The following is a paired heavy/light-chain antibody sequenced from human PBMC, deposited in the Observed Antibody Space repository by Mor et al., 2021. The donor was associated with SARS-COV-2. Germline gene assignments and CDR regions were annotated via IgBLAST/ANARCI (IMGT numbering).Heavy chain of an antibody. CDR2: TSGTTYPT. CDR3: ARLSAWGEYIDY. Sequence: QLVESGGEWVNRGGSLRLSCVGSGFTFRTYTMNWVRQAPGKGLEWIAYTSGTTYPTYYSDAVQGRFTMSRDNAKNSVYLQMDGLRDDDTAVYFCARLSAWGEYIDYWGRGTLVTVSS. D-gene: IGHD7-27*01. CDR1: GFTFRTYT. V-gene: IGHV3-48*02. J-gene: IGHJ4*02.
Light chain of an antibody. CDR3: NSYLSGKIGI. V-gene: IGLV2-8*01. CDR1: NNDIGVFNY. CDR2: EVN. Sequence: QSALTQPPSASGSLGQSVTLFCTGTNNDIGVFNYVSWYQQHPGKAPKLIIFEVNKRPSGVPDRFSGSKSGNTASLIVSGLQPEDEATYYCNSYLSGKIGIFGGGTKLTVL. J-gene: IGLJ2*01.